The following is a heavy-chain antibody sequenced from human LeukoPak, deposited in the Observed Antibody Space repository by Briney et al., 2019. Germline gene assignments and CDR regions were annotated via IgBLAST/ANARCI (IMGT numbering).Heavy chain of an antibody. CDR3: ARETGTTFN. Sequence: SETLSLTCAISGDSVSSNSAAWNWIRQSPSRGLEWLGRTYYRSKLYSDFPLSVKSRITIYPDTSKNQFSLQLNSVTPDDTAVYYCARETGTTFNWGQGTLVTVSS. D-gene: IGHD1-7*01. V-gene: IGHV6-1*01. J-gene: IGHJ4*02. CDR1: GDSVSSNSAA. CDR2: TYYRSKLYS.